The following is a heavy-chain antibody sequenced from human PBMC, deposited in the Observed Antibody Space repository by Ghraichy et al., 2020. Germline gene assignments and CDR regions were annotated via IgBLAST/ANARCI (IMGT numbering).Heavy chain of an antibody. J-gene: IGHJ3*01. CDR2: TYHSGTT. Sequence: SLNISCAVSGGSISSSSFSWSWIRQPPGKGLEWIGYTYHSGTTYYNPSLKSRVTISLDDSKNQFSLKLSSVTAADTAVYYCARAPYDDDGFYDDGFDVWGQGIMFTVSS. V-gene: IGHV4-30-2*01. CDR1: GGSISSSSFS. CDR3: ARAPYDDDGFYDDGFDV. D-gene: IGHD3-22*01.